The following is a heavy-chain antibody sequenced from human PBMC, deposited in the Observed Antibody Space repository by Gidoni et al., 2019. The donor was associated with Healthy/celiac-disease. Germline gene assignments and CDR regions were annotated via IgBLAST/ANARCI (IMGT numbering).Heavy chain of an antibody. Sequence: QLQLQESGPGLVKPSETLSLTCTVSGGSISSSSYYWGWIRQPPGKGLEWIGSIYYRGSTYYNPSLKSRVTISVDTSKNQFSLKLSSVTAADTAVYYCARDRGAFYYDSSGYRGYYYYYGMDVWGQGTTVTVSS. CDR2: IYYRGST. V-gene: IGHV4-39*07. J-gene: IGHJ6*02. D-gene: IGHD3-22*01. CDR3: ARDRGAFYYDSSGYRGYYYYYGMDV. CDR1: GGSISSSSYY.